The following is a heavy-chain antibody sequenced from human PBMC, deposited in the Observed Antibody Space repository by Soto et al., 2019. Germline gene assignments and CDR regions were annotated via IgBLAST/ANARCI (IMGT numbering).Heavy chain of an antibody. J-gene: IGHJ5*02. CDR2: IYHSGST. CDR1: GGSINSNW. D-gene: IGHD4-17*01. Sequence: QVQLQESGPGLVKPSGTLSLTCAVSGGSINSNWWTWVRQPPGKGLEWIGEIYHSGSTDYNPSLKSRVTISVHKSKKQFSLKLNSVTAADTAVYYCASGSGRWNWFDPWGQGTPVTVSS. CDR3: ASGSGRWNWFDP. V-gene: IGHV4-4*02.